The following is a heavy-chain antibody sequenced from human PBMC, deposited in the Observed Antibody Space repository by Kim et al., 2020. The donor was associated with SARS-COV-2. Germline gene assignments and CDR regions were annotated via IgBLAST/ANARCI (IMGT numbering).Heavy chain of an antibody. V-gene: IGHV1-2*02. J-gene: IGHJ4*02. Sequence: ASVKVSCKASGYTFIGYYIQWVRQTPGQGLEWMGWINPKSGEIKYAQNFQGRVTVTRNTSTTTASMELRGLKSDDTAVYYCARGSEYYCDFWGQGTLVTV. CDR2: INPKSGEI. CDR3: ARGSEYYCDF. CDR1: GYTFIGYY.